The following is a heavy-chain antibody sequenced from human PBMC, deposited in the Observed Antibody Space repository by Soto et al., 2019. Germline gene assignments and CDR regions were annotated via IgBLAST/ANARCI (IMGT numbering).Heavy chain of an antibody. D-gene: IGHD6-6*01. CDR3: ARVSSIAARRSFDS. V-gene: IGHV1-8*01. Sequence: QVQLVQSGTEVKTPGASVKVSCKASGYTFTSHDINWVRQATGQGLEWMGWLNPYNGKTAYAQRFQGRVTMTWNATTGTVYLELSSLRSEDTAMCYCARVSSIAARRSFDSWGQGTLVTVSS. CDR1: GYTFTSHD. CDR2: LNPYNGKT. J-gene: IGHJ4*02.